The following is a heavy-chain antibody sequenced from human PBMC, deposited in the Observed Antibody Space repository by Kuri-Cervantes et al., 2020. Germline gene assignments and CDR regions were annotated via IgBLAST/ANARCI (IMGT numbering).Heavy chain of an antibody. Sequence: SWVRQPPGKGLEWIGYIYYSGSTYYNPSLKSRVTISVDTSKNQFSLKLSSVTAADTAVYYCARGSSHPYDSSGYPFDYWGQGTLVTVSS. D-gene: IGHD3-22*01. CDR3: ARGSSHPYDSSGYPFDY. V-gene: IGHV4-30-4*08. CDR2: IYYSGST. J-gene: IGHJ4*02.